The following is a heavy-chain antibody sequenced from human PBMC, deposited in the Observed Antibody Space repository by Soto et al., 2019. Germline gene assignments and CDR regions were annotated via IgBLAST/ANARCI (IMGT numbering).Heavy chain of an antibody. J-gene: IGHJ4*02. D-gene: IGHD5-18*01. Sequence: SETLSLTCAVSGGSISSGGYSWSWIRQPPGKGLEWIEYIYHSGSTYYNPSLKSRVTISVDRSKNQFSLKLSSVTAADTAVYYCARGIQLWSIFDYWGQGTLVTVSS. CDR2: IYHSGST. V-gene: IGHV4-30-2*01. CDR1: GGSISSGGYS. CDR3: ARGIQLWSIFDY.